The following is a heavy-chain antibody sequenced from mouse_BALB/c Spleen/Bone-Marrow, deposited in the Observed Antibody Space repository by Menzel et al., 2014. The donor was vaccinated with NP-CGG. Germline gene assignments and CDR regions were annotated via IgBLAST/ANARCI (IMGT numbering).Heavy chain of an antibody. V-gene: IGHV14-3*02. CDR2: IDPANGNT. Sequence: EVQLQQSGAELVKPGASVELSCTASGFNIKDTYMNWVKQRPEQRLEWIGRIDPANGNTKYDPKFQGKATITADTSSNTAYLQLSSLTPEDTAVYDGARNGNYDAWFAYWGQGTLVTVSA. CDR1: GFNIKDTY. J-gene: IGHJ3*01. D-gene: IGHD2-1*01. CDR3: ARNGNYDAWFAY.